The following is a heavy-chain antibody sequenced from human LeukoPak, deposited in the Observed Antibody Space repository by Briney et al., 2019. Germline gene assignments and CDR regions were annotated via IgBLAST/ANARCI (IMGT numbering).Heavy chain of an antibody. V-gene: IGHV3-48*03. CDR3: AREQTRGRYFDY. CDR2: ISSDGYTI. Sequence: GGSLRLSCAASGYTFSRNNMNWVRQAPGKGLEWLSHISSDGYTIYYADSVKSRFTISRDNAKGSLHLQMTSLRAEDTAVYYCAREQTRGRYFDYWGQGTRVTVSS. D-gene: IGHD3-16*01. CDR1: GYTFSRNN. J-gene: IGHJ4*02.